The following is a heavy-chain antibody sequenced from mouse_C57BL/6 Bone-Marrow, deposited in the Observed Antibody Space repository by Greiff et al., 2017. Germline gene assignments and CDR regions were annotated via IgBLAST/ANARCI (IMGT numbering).Heavy chain of an antibody. CDR3: ARPSYDGDY. J-gene: IGHJ2*01. V-gene: IGHV5-9*01. CDR2: ISGGGGNT. CDR1: GFTFSSYT. D-gene: IGHD2-3*01. Sequence: DVKLVESGGGLVKPGGSLKLSCAASGFTFSSYTMSWVRQTPEKRLEWVATISGGGGNTYYPDSVKGRFTISRDNAKNTLYLQMSSLRSEDTALYYCARPSYDGDYWGQGTTLTVSS.